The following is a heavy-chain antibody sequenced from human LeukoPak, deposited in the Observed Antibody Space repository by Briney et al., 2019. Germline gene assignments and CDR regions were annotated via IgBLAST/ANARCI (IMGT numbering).Heavy chain of an antibody. J-gene: IGHJ6*03. D-gene: IGHD4-11*01. CDR2: IYYSGNT. CDR1: GGSISNNNFY. CDR3: ARHRAQYSNCPYYFHYMDV. V-gene: IGHV4-39*01. Sequence: SETLSLTCTVSGGSISNNNFYWRWIRQPPGKGLEWIGTIYYSGNTYFNPSLKSRVTISVDTSKSQFSLTLSSVTAADTALYFCARHRAQYSNCPYYFHYMDVWGKGTTVIVSS.